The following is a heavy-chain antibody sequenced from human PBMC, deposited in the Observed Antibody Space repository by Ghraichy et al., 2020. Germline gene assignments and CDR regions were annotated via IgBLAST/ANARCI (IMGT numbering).Heavy chain of an antibody. CDR3: ARGGSGWPPDY. D-gene: IGHD6-19*01. V-gene: IGHV3-21*01. Sequence: GGSLRLSCAASGFTFSGYSMNWVRQAPGKGLEWVSSITSGSSYIYYADSVKGRFSISRDNAKNSLYLQINSLRAEDTAVYFCARGGSGWPPDYWGQGTLVTVSS. J-gene: IGHJ4*02. CDR1: GFTFSGYS. CDR2: ITSGSSYI.